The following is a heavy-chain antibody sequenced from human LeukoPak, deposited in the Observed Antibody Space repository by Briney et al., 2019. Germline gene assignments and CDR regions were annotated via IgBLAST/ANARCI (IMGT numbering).Heavy chain of an antibody. Sequence: PGGSLRLSCAASGFPFNAYWMTWVRQAPGKGLEWVANIRQDGDTEYYVDFVKGRFTISRDNSKNTLYLQMNSLRAEDTAVYYCAKDQLELSSPLFDYWGQGTLVTVSS. CDR1: GFPFNAYW. J-gene: IGHJ4*02. V-gene: IGHV3-7*03. D-gene: IGHD1-1*01. CDR3: AKDQLELSSPLFDY. CDR2: IRQDGDTE.